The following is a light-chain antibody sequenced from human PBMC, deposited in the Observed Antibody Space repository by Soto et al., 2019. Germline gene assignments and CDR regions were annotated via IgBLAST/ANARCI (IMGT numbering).Light chain of an antibody. CDR2: GAS. CDR3: QQYGNSPIT. V-gene: IGKV3-20*01. J-gene: IGKJ5*01. CDR1: QSVRSRY. Sequence: ETVLTQSPGTLSLSQGERATLSCRASQSVRSRYLAWYQQKPGQAPRLLISGASSRATGIPDRFSGSGSGTDFTLTVSRLEPEDFALYYCQQYGNSPITFGQGTRLEIK.